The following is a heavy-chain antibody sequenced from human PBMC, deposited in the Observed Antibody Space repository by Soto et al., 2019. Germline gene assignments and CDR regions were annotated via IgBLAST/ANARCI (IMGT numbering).Heavy chain of an antibody. Sequence: QITLKESGPPLVKPTQTLTLTCTFSGFSLSTSGVGVGWIRQPPGKALEWLALIYWDDDKRYSPSLKSRLTIPKDTXXNXLXXTMTNMDPADTATYYCARSLVVVAATYYYYYGMDVWGQGTTVTVSS. V-gene: IGHV2-5*02. D-gene: IGHD2-15*01. J-gene: IGHJ6*02. CDR1: GFSLSTSGVG. CDR2: IYWDDDK. CDR3: ARSLVVVAATYYYYYGMDV.